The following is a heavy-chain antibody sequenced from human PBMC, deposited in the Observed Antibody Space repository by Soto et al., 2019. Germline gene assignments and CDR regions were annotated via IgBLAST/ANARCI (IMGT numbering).Heavy chain of an antibody. V-gene: IGHV4-34*01. CDR1: GRSLSGYY. Sequence: SETLCFPCAVYGRSLSGYYWSWIRQPPGKGLEWIGEINHRGRTNSNPCLQSRVTISVATCKNQFSSVLSSVTAADTAVFSCARGHHLMVRGVKGWFDPWSQGTLVSVSS. D-gene: IGHD3-10*01. CDR2: INHRGRT. CDR3: ARGHHLMVRGVKGWFDP. J-gene: IGHJ5*02.